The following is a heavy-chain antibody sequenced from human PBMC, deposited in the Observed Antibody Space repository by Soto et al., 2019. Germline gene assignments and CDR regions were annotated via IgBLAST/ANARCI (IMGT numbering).Heavy chain of an antibody. Sequence: GGSLRLSCAASGFTFSSYAMSWVRQAPGKGLEWVSAISGSGGSTYYADSVKGRFTISRDNSKNTLYLQMNSLRAEDTAVYYCAKSAPGYYDILTGSGYFDYWGQGTLVTVSS. V-gene: IGHV3-23*01. CDR2: ISGSGGST. CDR3: AKSAPGYYDILTGSGYFDY. J-gene: IGHJ4*02. D-gene: IGHD3-9*01. CDR1: GFTFSSYA.